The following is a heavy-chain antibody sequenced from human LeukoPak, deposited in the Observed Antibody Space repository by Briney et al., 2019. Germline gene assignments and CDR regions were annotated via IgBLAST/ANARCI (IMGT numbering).Heavy chain of an antibody. J-gene: IGHJ4*02. D-gene: IGHD3-3*01. V-gene: IGHV3-23*01. CDR2: ISGSGGST. CDR3: ASGITIFGVVTYYFDY. Sequence: PGGSLRLSCAASGFTFSSYAMSWVRQAPGKGLEWVSAISGSGGSTYYADSVKGRFTISRDNSKNTLYLQMNSLRAEDTAVYYCASGITIFGVVTYYFDYWGQGTLVTVSS. CDR1: GFTFSSYA.